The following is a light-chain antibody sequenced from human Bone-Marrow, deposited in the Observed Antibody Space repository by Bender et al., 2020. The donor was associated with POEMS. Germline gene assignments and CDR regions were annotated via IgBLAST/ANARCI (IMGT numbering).Light chain of an antibody. CDR2: EVS. V-gene: IGLV2-23*02. CDR1: SSDVGSYNL. CDR3: CSYAGSRTFVV. Sequence: QSALTQPASVSGSPGQSITISCTGSSSDVGSYNLVSWYQHHPGKAPKLILHEVSKRPSGISNRFSGSKSGNTASLTISGLQAEDEADYYCCSYAGSRTFVVLGGGTTLTVL. J-gene: IGLJ2*01.